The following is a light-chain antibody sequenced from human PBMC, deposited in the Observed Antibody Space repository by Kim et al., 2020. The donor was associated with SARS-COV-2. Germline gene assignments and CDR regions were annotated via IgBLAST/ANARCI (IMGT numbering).Light chain of an antibody. V-gene: IGLV3-21*04. CDR3: QVWYSSSDHWV. Sequence: APGNTARIPCDRANIGSKSVPCYQHKPGQAPVSVMYYYSELPFGIPERISGSNSGNTATLTISRVEAGDEADYYCQVWYSSSDHWVFGGGTKLTVL. CDR2: YYS. J-gene: IGLJ3*02. CDR1: NIGSKS.